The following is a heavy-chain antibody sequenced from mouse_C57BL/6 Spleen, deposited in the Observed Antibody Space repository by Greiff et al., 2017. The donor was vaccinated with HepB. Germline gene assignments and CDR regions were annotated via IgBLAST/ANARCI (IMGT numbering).Heavy chain of an antibody. CDR2: INPSSGYT. J-gene: IGHJ4*01. CDR3: ARSYSNYGYYYAMEY. CDR1: GYTFTSYW. D-gene: IGHD2-5*01. V-gene: IGHV1-7*01. Sequence: QVQLQQSGAELAKPGASVKLSCKASGYTFTSYWMHWVNQRPGQGLEWIGYINPSSGYTKYNQKVKDKATLTADKSSSTAYMQLSSLTYEDSAVYYCARSYSNYGYYYAMEYWGQGTSVTVAS.